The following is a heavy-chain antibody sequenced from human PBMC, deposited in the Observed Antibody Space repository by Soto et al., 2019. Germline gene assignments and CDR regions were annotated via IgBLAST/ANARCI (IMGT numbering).Heavy chain of an antibody. CDR1: GFTFSRYG. CDR2: IWYDGSNK. CDR3: AREFCYGDSDYSHAFYI. D-gene: IGHD4-17*01. J-gene: IGHJ3*02. Sequence: GGSLRLSCAASGFTFSRYGMHWVLQAPGKRLEWVAVIWYDGSNKYYADSVKGRFTISRDNSKNTLYLQMNSLRAEDTAVYYCAREFCYGDSDYSHAFYIWAQGTMVTV. V-gene: IGHV3-33*01.